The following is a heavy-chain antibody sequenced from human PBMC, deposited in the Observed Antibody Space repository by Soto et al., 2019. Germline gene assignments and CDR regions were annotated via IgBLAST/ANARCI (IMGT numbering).Heavy chain of an antibody. CDR2: INHSGST. CDR1: GGSFSGYY. D-gene: IGHD5-12*01. J-gene: IGHJ4*02. Sequence: QVQLQQWGAGLLKPSETLSLTCAVYGGSFSGYYWSWIRQPPGKGLEWIGEINHSGSTNYNPSLKSRVTISVDTSKNQFSLKLSSVTAADTAVYYCATLRAFDYWGQGTLVTVSS. V-gene: IGHV4-34*01. CDR3: ATLRAFDY.